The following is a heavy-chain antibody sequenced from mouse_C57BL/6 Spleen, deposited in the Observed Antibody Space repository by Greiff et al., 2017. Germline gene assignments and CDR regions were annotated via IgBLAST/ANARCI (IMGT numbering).Heavy chain of an antibody. CDR1: GFTFSDYY. V-gene: IGHV5-16*01. CDR2: INYDGSST. CDR3: ARDPYCDY. Sequence: EVQLVESEGGLVQPGSSMKLSCTASGFTFSDYYMAWVRQVPEKGLEWVANINYDGSSTYYLDSLKSRFIISRDNAKNILYLQLSSLKSEDTATYYCARDPYCDYWGQGTTLTVSS. J-gene: IGHJ2*01.